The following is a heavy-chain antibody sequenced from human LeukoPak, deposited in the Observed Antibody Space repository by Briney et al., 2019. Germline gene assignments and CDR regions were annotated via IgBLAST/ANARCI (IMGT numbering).Heavy chain of an antibody. D-gene: IGHD3-3*01. CDR3: ARFRRPYYDFWSGYYTFLGAFDI. J-gene: IGHJ3*02. CDR2: IIPIFGTA. V-gene: IGHV1-69*06. CDR1: GGTFSSYA. Sequence: ASVKVSCKASGGTFSSYAISWVRQAPGQGLEWMGGIIPIFGTANYAQKFQGRVTITADKSTSTAYMELSSLRSEDTAVYYCARFRRPYYDFWSGYYTFLGAFDIWDQGTMVTVSS.